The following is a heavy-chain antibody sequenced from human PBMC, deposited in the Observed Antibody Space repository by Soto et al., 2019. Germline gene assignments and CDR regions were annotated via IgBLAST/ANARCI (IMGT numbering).Heavy chain of an antibody. CDR2: ISGDGGST. D-gene: IGHD3-16*01. J-gene: IGHJ5*01. CDR3: AKDKELGESWCDS. V-gene: IGHV3-43*02. CDR1: GFTFDDYA. Sequence: GGSLRLSCAASGFTFDDYAMHWVRQAPGKGLEWVSLISGDGGSTYYADSVKGRFTISRDNSKNSLYLQMNSLRTEDPALYYCAKDKELGESWCDSWGQGTLGPVSS.